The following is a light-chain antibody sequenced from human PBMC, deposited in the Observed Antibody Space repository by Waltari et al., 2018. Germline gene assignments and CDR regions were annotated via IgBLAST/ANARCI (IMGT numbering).Light chain of an antibody. Sequence: SALTQPASVSGSPGQSITISCPGTSSDIGTYNFVSWYQEYPGKAPKLIIYEATKRPSGVSDRFSASKSGNTASLTISGLQADDEADYSCCSYAGGTAYVFGTGTRVTVL. CDR2: EAT. V-gene: IGLV2-23*01. CDR3: CSYAGGTAYV. J-gene: IGLJ1*01. CDR1: SSDIGTYNF.